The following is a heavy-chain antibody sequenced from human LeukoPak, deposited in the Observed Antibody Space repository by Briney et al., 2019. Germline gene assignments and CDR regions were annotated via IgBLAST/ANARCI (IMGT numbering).Heavy chain of an antibody. J-gene: IGHJ4*02. V-gene: IGHV3-7*01. CDR2: INREGNEK. CDR3: ARVGTWELQRVFDF. CDR1: GFAFSDYW. Sequence: PGGSLRLSCSTFGFAFSDYWMTCVRQVPGKGLEWVANINREGNEKYYVDSVKGRFTISRDNAKNSVDLQMDSLRVEDTAVYYCARVGTWELQRVFDFWGQGTLVTVSS. D-gene: IGHD1-26*01.